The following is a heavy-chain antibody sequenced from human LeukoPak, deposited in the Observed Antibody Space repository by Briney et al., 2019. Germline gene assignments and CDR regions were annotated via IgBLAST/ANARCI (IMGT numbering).Heavy chain of an antibody. CDR1: GFTVSSNY. D-gene: IGHD3-22*01. V-gene: IGHV3-66*01. Sequence: GGSLRLSCASSGFTVSSNYMSWVRQAPGKGLEWVSVIYSGGSTYYADCVKGRFMLSRDNSKNTLYLQMNSLRAEDSAVYYCARVLDLEWGNYDTSGYHDYWGQGTLVTVSS. CDR2: IYSGGST. CDR3: ARVLDLEWGNYDTSGYHDY. J-gene: IGHJ4*02.